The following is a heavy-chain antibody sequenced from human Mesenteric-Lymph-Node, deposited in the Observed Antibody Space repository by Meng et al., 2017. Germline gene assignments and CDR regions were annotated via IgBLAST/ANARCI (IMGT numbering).Heavy chain of an antibody. CDR1: GGSLSGYY. V-gene: IGHV4-34*02. CDR3: ARGGATPMIIKY. CDR2: VYHNGVT. Sequence: QVQLKQWGAEVLKPSETLSLTCAVYGGSLSGYYWIWIRQPPGKGLEWMGEVYHNGVTKYSPSLRSRVVISIDTSKNQFSLNLRSVSAADTAMYYCARGGATPMIIKYWGPGTLVTVSS. D-gene: IGHD3-10*01. J-gene: IGHJ4*02.